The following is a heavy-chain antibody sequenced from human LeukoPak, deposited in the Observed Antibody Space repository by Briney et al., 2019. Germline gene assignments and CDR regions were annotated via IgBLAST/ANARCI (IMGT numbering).Heavy chain of an antibody. J-gene: IGHJ5*02. CDR1: GFTFSSYA. D-gene: IGHD2-2*01. CDR2: ISYDGSNK. Sequence: PGGSLRLSCAASGFTFSSYAMHWVHQAPGKGLEWVAVISYDGSNKYYADSVKGRFTISRDNSKNTLYLQMNSLRAEDTAVYYCARDRSCSSTSCFHGRLDPWGQGTLVTVSS. CDR3: ARDRSCSSTSCFHGRLDP. V-gene: IGHV3-30*04.